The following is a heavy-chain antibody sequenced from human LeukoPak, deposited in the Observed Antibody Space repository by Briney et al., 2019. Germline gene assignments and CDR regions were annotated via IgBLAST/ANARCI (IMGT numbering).Heavy chain of an antibody. J-gene: IGHJ6*04. V-gene: IGHV3-48*03. Sequence: GGSLRLSCAASGFTFSIYEMNWVRQAPGKGLEWVSYISSSGSTIYYADSVKGRFTIFRDNAKNSLYLQMNSLRAEDTAVYYCARPYSEDDYYFYAMDVWGKGTTVTVSS. D-gene: IGHD2-15*01. CDR3: ARPYSEDDYYFYAMDV. CDR1: GFTFSIYE. CDR2: ISSSGSTI.